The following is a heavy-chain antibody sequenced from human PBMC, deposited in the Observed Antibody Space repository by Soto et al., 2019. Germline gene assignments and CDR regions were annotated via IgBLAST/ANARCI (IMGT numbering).Heavy chain of an antibody. CDR3: ASVRQRGYSGYDTTSYYYYGMDV. CDR1: GFTFDEFG. J-gene: IGHJ6*02. D-gene: IGHD5-12*01. CDR2: FNWNGNYI. V-gene: IGHV3-20*04. Sequence: GGSLRLSCAASGFTFDEFGMSWVRQVPGKGPEWVSSFNWNGNYIHYADSVRGRFTISRDSAKNSLYLEINNLRAEDTAVYYCASVRQRGYSGYDTTSYYYYGMDVWGQGTTVTVSS.